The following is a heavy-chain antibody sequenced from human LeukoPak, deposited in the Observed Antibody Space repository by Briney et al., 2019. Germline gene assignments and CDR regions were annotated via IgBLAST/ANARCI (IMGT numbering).Heavy chain of an antibody. CDR3: AKDSKDYYYYYMDV. CDR1: GFTFSSYG. J-gene: IGHJ6*03. Sequence: PGRSLRLSCAASGFTFSSYGMHWVRQALGKGLEWVAVIWYDGSNKYYADSVKVRFTISRDNSKNTLYLQMNSLRAEDTAVYYCAKDSKDYYYYYMDVWGKGTTVTVSS. V-gene: IGHV3-33*06. CDR2: IWYDGSNK.